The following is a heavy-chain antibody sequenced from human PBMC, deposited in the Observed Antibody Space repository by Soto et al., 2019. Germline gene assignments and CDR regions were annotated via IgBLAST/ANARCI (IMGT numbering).Heavy chain of an antibody. D-gene: IGHD3-22*01. V-gene: IGHV1-69*04. J-gene: IGHJ3*02. CDR3: ARDRSLFYYDSSGYYSDAFDI. CDR2: IIPILGIA. Sequence: ASVKVSCKASGGTFSSYTISWVRQAPGQGLEWMGRIIPILGIANYAQKFQGRVTITADKSTSTAYMELSSLRSEDTAVYYCARDRSLFYYDSSGYYSDAFDIWGQGTMVTVSS. CDR1: GGTFSSYT.